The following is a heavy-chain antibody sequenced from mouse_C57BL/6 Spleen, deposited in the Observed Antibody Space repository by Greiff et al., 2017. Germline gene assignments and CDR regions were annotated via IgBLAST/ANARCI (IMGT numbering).Heavy chain of an antibody. J-gene: IGHJ2*01. CDR1: GFTFSDFY. CDR3: ARGNSYFDY. CDR2: SRNKANDYTT. Sequence: EVKVVESGGGLVQSGRSLRLSCATSGFTFSDFYMEWVRQAPGKGLEWIAASRNKANDYTTEYSASVKGRFIVSRDTSQSILYLQMHALRAEDTAIYYCARGNSYFDYWGQGTTLTVSS. V-gene: IGHV7-1*01.